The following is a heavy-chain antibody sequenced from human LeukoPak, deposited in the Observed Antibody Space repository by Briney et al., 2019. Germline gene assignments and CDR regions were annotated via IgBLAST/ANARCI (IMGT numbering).Heavy chain of an antibody. D-gene: IGHD2-21*01. CDR2: ISSSSSYI. CDR3: ARAYCGGECYYNTFDY. Sequence: PGGSLRLSCAASGFTFSSYSMNWVRQAPGKGLEWVSSISSSSSYIYYADSVKGRFTISRDNAKNSLYLQMNSLRAEDTAVYYCARAYCGGECYYNTFDYWGQGTLVTVSS. CDR1: GFTFSSYS. V-gene: IGHV3-21*01. J-gene: IGHJ4*02.